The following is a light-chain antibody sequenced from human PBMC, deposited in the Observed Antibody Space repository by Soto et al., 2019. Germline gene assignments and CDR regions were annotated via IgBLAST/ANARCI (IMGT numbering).Light chain of an antibody. CDR3: GTWDSSLSAGV. CDR1: SSNIGNNY. J-gene: IGLJ1*01. Sequence: QSVLTQPPSVSAAPGQKVTISCSGSSSNIGNNYVSWYXXXXXXXXXXXIYDNNKRPSGIPDRFSGSKSGTSATLGITGLQTGDEADYYCGTWDSSLSAGVFGTGTKVTVL. CDR2: DNN. V-gene: IGLV1-51*01.